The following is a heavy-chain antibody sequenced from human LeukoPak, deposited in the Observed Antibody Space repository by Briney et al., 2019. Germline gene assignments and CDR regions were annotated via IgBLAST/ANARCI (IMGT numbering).Heavy chain of an antibody. CDR1: GFTFSSYA. V-gene: IGHV3-53*01. D-gene: IGHD3-3*01. Sequence: GGSLRLSCAASGFTFSSYAMSWVRQAPGKGLEWVSVIYSGGSTYYADSVKGRFTISRDNSKNTLYLQMNSLRAEDTAVYYCAREVHDFRSSSFDYWGQGTLVTVSS. CDR3: AREVHDFRSSSFDY. CDR2: IYSGGST. J-gene: IGHJ4*02.